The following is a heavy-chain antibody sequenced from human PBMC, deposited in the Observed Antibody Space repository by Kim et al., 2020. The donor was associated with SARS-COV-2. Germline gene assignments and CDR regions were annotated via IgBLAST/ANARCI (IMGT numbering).Heavy chain of an antibody. V-gene: IGHV1-46*01. J-gene: IGHJ6*02. CDR3: ARARGGWGLHYYYGMDV. CDR2: INPSGGST. D-gene: IGHD3-16*01. CDR1: GYTFTSYF. Sequence: ASVKVSCKASGYTFTSYFILWVRQAPGQGLEWMGIINPSGGSTNYAQKFQGRVTMTRDTSTSTVYMDLNSLTSDDTAVYYCARARGGWGLHYYYGMDVWGRGTTVTVS.